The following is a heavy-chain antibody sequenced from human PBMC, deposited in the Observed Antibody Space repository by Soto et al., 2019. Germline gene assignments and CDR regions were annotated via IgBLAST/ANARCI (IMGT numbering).Heavy chain of an antibody. J-gene: IGHJ3*02. CDR3: ARDHRGGTHGFDI. D-gene: IGHD2-15*01. CDR1: GYTFTSFG. Sequence: QVQLVQSGAEVKKPGASVKVSCKASGYTFTSFGISWVRQAPGQGLEWMGWISAYNGNTNYAENLQGRVTMATDTSTSSAYMELRSLRSDDTAVYYCARDHRGGTHGFDIWGQGTMVTVSS. V-gene: IGHV1-18*01. CDR2: ISAYNGNT.